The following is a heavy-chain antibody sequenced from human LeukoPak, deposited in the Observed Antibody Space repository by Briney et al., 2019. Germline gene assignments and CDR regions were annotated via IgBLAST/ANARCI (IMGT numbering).Heavy chain of an antibody. CDR2: ISAYNGNT. D-gene: IGHD5-18*01. V-gene: IGHV1-18*01. Sequence: ASVKVSCKASGYAFTSYGISWVRQAPGQGLEWMGWISAYNGNTNYAQKLQGRVTMTTDTSTSTAYMELRSLRSDDTAVYYCARVQTDTAMVMGPEHFDYWGQGTLVTVSS. CDR3: ARVQTDTAMVMGPEHFDY. J-gene: IGHJ4*02. CDR1: GYAFTSYG.